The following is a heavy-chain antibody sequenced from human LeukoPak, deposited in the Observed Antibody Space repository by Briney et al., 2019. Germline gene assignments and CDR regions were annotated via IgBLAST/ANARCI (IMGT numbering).Heavy chain of an antibody. V-gene: IGHV4-34*01. CDR2: INHSGTT. J-gene: IGHJ4*02. CDR1: GGSFSGYD. D-gene: IGHD2-15*01. Sequence: SETLSLTCAVYGGSFSGYDWTWIRQPPGKGLQWIGEINHSGTTNYNPSLKSRVTISVDTSQNQFSLKLSSVTAADTAVYYCARARGIVVVVAEDCYFDYWGQGTLVAVS. CDR3: ARARGIVVVVAEDCYFDY.